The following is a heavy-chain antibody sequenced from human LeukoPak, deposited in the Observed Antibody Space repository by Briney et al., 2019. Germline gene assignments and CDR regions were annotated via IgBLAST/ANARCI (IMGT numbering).Heavy chain of an antibody. D-gene: IGHD3-10*01. CDR3: AREGSDDGSYYFDY. Sequence: GRSLRLPCAASGFTFSSYGMHWVRQAPGKGLEWVAVMWYDGSNKYYADSVKGRFTISRDNSKNTLYLQMNSLRAEDTAVYYCAREGSDDGSYYFDYWGQGTLVTVSS. CDR1: GFTFSSYG. V-gene: IGHV3-33*01. J-gene: IGHJ4*02. CDR2: MWYDGSNK.